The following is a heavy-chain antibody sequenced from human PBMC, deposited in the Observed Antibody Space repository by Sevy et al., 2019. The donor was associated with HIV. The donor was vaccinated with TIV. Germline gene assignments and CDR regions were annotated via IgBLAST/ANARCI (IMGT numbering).Heavy chain of an antibody. Sequence: ASVNVSCKASGGTFSSYAISWVRQAPGQGLEWMGGIIPIFGTANYAQKFQGRVTITADESTSTAYMELSSLGSEDTAVYYCARAGLEYYDSSGYPIPFDIWGQGTMVTVSS. CDR3: ARAGLEYYDSSGYPIPFDI. V-gene: IGHV1-69*13. J-gene: IGHJ3*02. D-gene: IGHD3-22*01. CDR1: GGTFSSYA. CDR2: IIPIFGTA.